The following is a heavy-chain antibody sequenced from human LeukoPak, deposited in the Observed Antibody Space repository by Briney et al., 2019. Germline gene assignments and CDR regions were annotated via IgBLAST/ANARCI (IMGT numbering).Heavy chain of an antibody. Sequence: PGGSLRLSCAASGFTFSSYAMSWVRQAPGKGLEWLSAISGSGGSTYYADSVKGRFTISRDNSKNTLYLQMNSLRAEDTAVYYCAKDRIAARHYYYYGMDVWGQGTTVTVSS. CDR1: GFTFSSYA. CDR2: ISGSGGST. J-gene: IGHJ6*02. V-gene: IGHV3-23*01. D-gene: IGHD6-6*01. CDR3: AKDRIAARHYYYYGMDV.